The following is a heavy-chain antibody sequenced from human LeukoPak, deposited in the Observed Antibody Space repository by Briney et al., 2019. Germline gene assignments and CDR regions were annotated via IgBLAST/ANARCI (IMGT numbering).Heavy chain of an antibody. J-gene: IGHJ4*02. CDR2: VSGSGKKT. V-gene: IGHV3-23*01. D-gene: IGHD3-16*01. Sequence: GGSLRLSCEVSGITSGTYDVTYGLTWVRQAPGKGLEWVSSVSGSGKKTYIADSVRGRFFIFRDSSKNTVDLDMNSLRPDDTAVYYCAKGRGYFDYWGQGTLVTVSS. CDR3: AKGRGYFDY. CDR1: GITSGTYD.